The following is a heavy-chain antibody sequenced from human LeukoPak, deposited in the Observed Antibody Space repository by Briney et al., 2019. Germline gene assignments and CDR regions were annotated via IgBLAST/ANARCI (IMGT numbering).Heavy chain of an antibody. Sequence: SETLSLTCTVSGYSISSGYYWGWIRQPPGKGLEWIGSIYHSGSTSYNPSLKSRVTISIDTSKNQFSLRLNSVTAADTAMYYCAKSGGYGLIDYWGQGTRVTVSS. J-gene: IGHJ4*02. D-gene: IGHD1-26*01. CDR3: AKSGGYGLIDY. V-gene: IGHV4-38-2*02. CDR1: GYSISSGYY. CDR2: IYHSGST.